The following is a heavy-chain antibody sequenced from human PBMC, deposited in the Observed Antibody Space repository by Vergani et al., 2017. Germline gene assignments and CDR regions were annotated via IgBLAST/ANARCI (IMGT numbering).Heavy chain of an antibody. CDR3: ARILITGVVDD. CDR2: IFSNDEK. CDR1: GFSLSNARMG. D-gene: IGHD2-2*01. V-gene: IGHV2-26*01. J-gene: IGHJ4*02. Sequence: QVTLQESGPVLVKPTETLTLTCTVSGFSLSNARMGVSWIRQPPGKALEWLEHIFSNDEKSYSTSLKSRLTISKDTSKSQVVLTMTNMDPVDTATYYCARILITGVVDDWGQGTLVTVSS.